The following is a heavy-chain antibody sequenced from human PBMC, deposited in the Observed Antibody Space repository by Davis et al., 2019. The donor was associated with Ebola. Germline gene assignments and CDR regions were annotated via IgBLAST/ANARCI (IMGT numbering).Heavy chain of an antibody. V-gene: IGHV3-23*01. D-gene: IGHD4-11*01. CDR3: ARTRYSKATNWFDP. CDR2: ISGSGGST. J-gene: IGHJ5*02. CDR1: GFTFSSYA. Sequence: GESLKISCAASGFTFSSYAMSWVRQAPGKGLEWVSAISGSGGSTYYADSVKGRFTISRDNSKNTLYLQMNSLRSEDTAVYYCARTRYSKATNWFDPWGQGTLVTVSS.